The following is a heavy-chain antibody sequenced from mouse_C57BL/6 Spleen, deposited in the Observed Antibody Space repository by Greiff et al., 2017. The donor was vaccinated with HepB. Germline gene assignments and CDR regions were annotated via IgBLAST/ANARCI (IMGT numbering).Heavy chain of an antibody. V-gene: IGHV5-17*01. J-gene: IGHJ3*01. CDR3: ARVTGTWFAY. CDR2: ISSGSSTI. D-gene: IGHD4-1*01. CDR1: GFTFSDYG. Sequence: EVHLVESGGGLVKPGGSLKLSCAASGFTFSDYGMHWVRQAPEKGLEWVAYISSGSSTIYYADTVKGRFTISRDNAKNTLFLQMTSLRSEDTAMYYCARVTGTWFAYWGQGTLVTVSA.